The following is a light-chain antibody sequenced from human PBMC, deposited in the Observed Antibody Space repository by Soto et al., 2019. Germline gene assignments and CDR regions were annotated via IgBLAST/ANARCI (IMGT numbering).Light chain of an antibody. CDR2: EGN. Sequence: QSVLTQPASVSESPGQSISISCGGGRNDIGTYNLVSWYQQHPGKAPKLIIYEGNKRPSWVSNRFSGSRSGNTASLTISGLQAEDEADYYCCSYTDGSSLLFGGGTKLTVL. V-gene: IGLV2-23*01. CDR3: CSYTDGSSLL. J-gene: IGLJ3*02. CDR1: RNDIGTYNL.